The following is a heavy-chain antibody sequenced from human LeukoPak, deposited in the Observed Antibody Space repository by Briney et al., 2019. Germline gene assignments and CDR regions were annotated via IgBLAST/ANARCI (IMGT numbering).Heavy chain of an antibody. V-gene: IGHV4-39*07. CDR1: GGSISSSSYY. J-gene: IGHJ6*03. Sequence: SETLSLTCTVSGGSISSSSYYWGWIRQPPGKGLEWIGSIYYSGSTYYNPSLKSRVTISVDTSKNQFSLKLSSVTAADTAVYYCARAPPGTVDTAMVPPFSMDVWGKGTTVTVSS. CDR2: IYYSGST. D-gene: IGHD5-18*01. CDR3: ARAPPGTVDTAMVPPFSMDV.